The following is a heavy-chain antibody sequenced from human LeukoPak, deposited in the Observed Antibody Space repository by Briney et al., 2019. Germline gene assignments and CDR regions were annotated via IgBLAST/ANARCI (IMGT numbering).Heavy chain of an antibody. CDR1: GGSISSSPYY. D-gene: IGHD3-3*01. CDR2: IYHSGST. J-gene: IGHJ6*03. V-gene: IGHV4-39*07. CDR3: AREQDFHYMDV. Sequence: PSETLSLTCTVSGGSISSSPYYWGWIRQPPGKGLEWIGSIYHSGSTYYNPSLKSRVTISVDTSKNQFSLKLSSVTAADTAVYYCAREQDFHYMDVWGKGTTVTVSS.